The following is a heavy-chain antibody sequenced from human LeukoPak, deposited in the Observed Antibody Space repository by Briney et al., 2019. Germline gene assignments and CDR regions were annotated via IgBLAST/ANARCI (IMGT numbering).Heavy chain of an antibody. V-gene: IGHV1-2*02. J-gene: IGHJ3*02. CDR2: INPNSGGT. CDR3: ARSGSGYYYESAFDI. CDR1: GYTFTGYY. Sequence: GSVKVSCKASGYTFTGYYMHWVRQAPGQGLEWMGWINPNSGGTNYAQKFQGRVTMTRDTSISTAYMELSRLRSDDTAVYYCARSGSGYYYESAFDIWGQGTMVTVSS. D-gene: IGHD3-22*01.